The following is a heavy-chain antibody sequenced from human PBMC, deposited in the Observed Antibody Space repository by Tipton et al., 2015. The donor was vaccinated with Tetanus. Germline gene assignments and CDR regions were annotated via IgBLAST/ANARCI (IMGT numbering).Heavy chain of an antibody. CDR1: GGSFSDFY. D-gene: IGHD2-8*01. Sequence: TLSLTCAVSGGSFSDFYWSWIRQPPGKGLEWIGEINHSGSANKNPSLKSRVTMSVDTSRTLFSLTLIAVTAADTAVYFCARGLIDDFLGSRIYFDSWGPGTLVTVSS. CDR2: INHSGSA. V-gene: IGHV4-34*01. CDR3: ARGLIDDFLGSRIYFDS. J-gene: IGHJ4*02.